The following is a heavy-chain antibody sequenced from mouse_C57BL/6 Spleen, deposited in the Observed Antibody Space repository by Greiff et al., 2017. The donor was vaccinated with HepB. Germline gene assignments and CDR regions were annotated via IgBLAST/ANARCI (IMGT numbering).Heavy chain of an antibody. J-gene: IGHJ2*01. Sequence: VQLQQPGAELVRPGSSVKLSCKASGYTFTSYWMHWVKQRPIQGLEWIGNIDPSDSETHYNQKFKDKATLTVDKSSSTAYMQLSSLTSEDSAVYYCARETGRALDYWGQGTTLTVSS. CDR1: GYTFTSYW. CDR3: ARETGRALDY. CDR2: IDPSDSET. D-gene: IGHD4-1*01. V-gene: IGHV1-52*01.